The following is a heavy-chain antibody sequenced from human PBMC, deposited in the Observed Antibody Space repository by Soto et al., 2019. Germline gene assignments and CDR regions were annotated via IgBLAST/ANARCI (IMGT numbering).Heavy chain of an antibody. J-gene: IGHJ4*02. CDR2: ISSSSSTI. Sequence: GGSLRLSCAASGFTFSSYSMNWVRQAPGKGLEWVSYISSSSSTIYYADSVKGRFTISRDNAKNSLYLQMNSLRAEDTAVYYCARGAYYYGSGSFSRIDYWGQGTLVTVSS. CDR3: ARGAYYYGSGSFSRIDY. D-gene: IGHD3-10*01. V-gene: IGHV3-48*01. CDR1: GFTFSSYS.